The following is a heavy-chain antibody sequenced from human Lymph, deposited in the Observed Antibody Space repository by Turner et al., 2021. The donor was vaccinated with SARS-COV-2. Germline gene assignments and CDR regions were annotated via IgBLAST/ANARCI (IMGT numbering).Heavy chain of an antibody. CDR2: IIPMLDIA. V-gene: IGHV1-69*10. Sequence: QVQLVQSGAEVKKPGFSVKVSRKASGGTFSSYAISWVRQAPGQGLEWMGGIIPMLDIANYAQKFQGRVTMTADKSTSTAYMELSSLRSEDTAVYYCARDVTGPLGYWGQGTLVTVSS. D-gene: IGHD1-20*01. CDR3: ARDVTGPLGY. CDR1: GGTFSSYA. J-gene: IGHJ4*02.